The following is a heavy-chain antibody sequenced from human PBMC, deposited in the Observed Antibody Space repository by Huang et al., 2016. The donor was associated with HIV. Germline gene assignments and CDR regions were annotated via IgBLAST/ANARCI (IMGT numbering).Heavy chain of an antibody. CDR1: GFNFNNYD. CDR2: MNPKGGNT. J-gene: IGHJ4*02. D-gene: IGHD3-22*01. V-gene: IGHV1-8*03. Sequence: QVQLVQSGAEVKKPGASVKVSCKASGFNFNNYDFNWVRQASGQGLEWIGWMNPKGGNTGYAQKYQGRGTITRNTSITTAYMELRSLRSEDTAVYYCARARGFLYDSTGYYSRYYFDSWGQGTLVTISS. CDR3: ARARGFLYDSTGYYSRYYFDS.